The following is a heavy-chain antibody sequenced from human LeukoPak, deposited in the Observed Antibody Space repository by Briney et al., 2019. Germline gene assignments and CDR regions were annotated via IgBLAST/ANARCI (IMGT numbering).Heavy chain of an antibody. CDR1: GATFSSYA. CDR3: ARAGNMVRGNENYMDV. CDR2: IIPIFGTA. J-gene: IGHJ6*03. Sequence: GASVKLSCKASGATFSSYAISWVRQAPGQRLEWMGGIIPIFGTANYAQKFQRRVTITADESTITAYMELSSLRSEDTAVYYCARAGNMVRGNENYMDVWGKGTTVTISS. V-gene: IGHV1-69*13. D-gene: IGHD3-10*01.